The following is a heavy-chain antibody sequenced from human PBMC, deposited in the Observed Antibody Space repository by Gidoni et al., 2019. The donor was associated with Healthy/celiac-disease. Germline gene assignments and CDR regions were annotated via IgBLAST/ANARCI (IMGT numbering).Heavy chain of an antibody. CDR2: IYYSGST. Sequence: QVQLQASGPGLVKPSETLSLPCTVSRVSIISYYWSWIRQPPGKGLEWIGYIYYSGSTNYNPSLKSRVTISVDTSKKQFSLKLSSVTAADKAVYYCARQYYDILTGYFFFDYWGQGTLVTVSS. CDR3: ARQYYDILTGYFFFDY. J-gene: IGHJ4*02. V-gene: IGHV4-59*01. CDR1: RVSIISYY. D-gene: IGHD3-9*01.